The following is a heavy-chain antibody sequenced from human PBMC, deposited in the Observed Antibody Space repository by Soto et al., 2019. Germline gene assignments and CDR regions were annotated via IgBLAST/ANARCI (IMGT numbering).Heavy chain of an antibody. D-gene: IGHD2-8*01. CDR1: GYSFTDYH. V-gene: IGHV1-2*04. Sequence: GASVKASCKASGYSFTDYHIHWVRQAPEQGLEWLGRINPKSGGTSTAQKFQGWVTMTRDRSISTVYMELTRLRSDDTAVYFCARGHSTDCSNGVCSFFYNHEMDVWGQGTTVTVSS. J-gene: IGHJ6*02. CDR2: INPKSGGT. CDR3: ARGHSTDCSNGVCSFFYNHEMDV.